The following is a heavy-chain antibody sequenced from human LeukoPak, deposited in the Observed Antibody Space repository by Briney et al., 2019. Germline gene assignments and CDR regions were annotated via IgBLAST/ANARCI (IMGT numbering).Heavy chain of an antibody. J-gene: IGHJ4*02. CDR1: GFSFSDYA. CDR2: IRYDGSNK. V-gene: IGHV3-30*02. Sequence: GGSLRLSWAASGFSFSDYAIYWVRQTPGEGLEWVAFIRYDGSNKIYADSVKGRFTISRDNSYNTVYLQMTGLRAEDTAVYYCAKDGESGIQYTQGYFDYWGQGTLVTVSS. CDR3: AKDGESGIQYTQGYFDY. D-gene: IGHD1-1*01.